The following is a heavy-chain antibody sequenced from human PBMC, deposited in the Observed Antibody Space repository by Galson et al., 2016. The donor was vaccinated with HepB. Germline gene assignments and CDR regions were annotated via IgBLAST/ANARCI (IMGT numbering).Heavy chain of an antibody. CDR1: GFTFSSYA. CDR2: ISYDGSHI. Sequence: SLRLSCAASGFTFSSYAMHWVRQAPGKGLEWVAVISYDGSHIYYAASVKGRFTISRDNSKNTLSLQMNSLRAEDTAVYYCAKNDSLAGYCAFDCWGPGTPVTASS. CDR3: AKNDSLAGYCAFDC. V-gene: IGHV3-30*18. D-gene: IGHD3-9*01. J-gene: IGHJ4*02.